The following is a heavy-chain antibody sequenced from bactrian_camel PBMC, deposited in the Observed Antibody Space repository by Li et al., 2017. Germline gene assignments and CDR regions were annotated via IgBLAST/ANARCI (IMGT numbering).Heavy chain of an antibody. CDR1: GFTFSSFA. D-gene: IGHD6*01. J-gene: IGHJ4*01. CDR2: INPGGGST. V-gene: IGHV3S31*01. Sequence: VQLVESGGGLVQPGGSLRLSCASSGFTFSSFAMSWVRQPPGTGLEWVSGINPGGGSTYYADSVKGRFTISRDNTQNILYLQLNSLTTEDTAVYYCVREGGYWYFDYWGQGTQVTVS. CDR3: VREGGYWYFDY.